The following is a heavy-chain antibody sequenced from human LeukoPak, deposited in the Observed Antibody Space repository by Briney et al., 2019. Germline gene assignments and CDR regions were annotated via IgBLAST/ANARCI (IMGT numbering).Heavy chain of an antibody. V-gene: IGHV3-7*01. Sequence: GGSLRLSCAASGFTFSSYWMSWVRQAPGKGLEWVANIKQDGSDKYYVDSVKGRFTISRDNAKNSLYLQMNSLRAEDTAVYYCARDRGWGLTHYMDVWGKGTTVTISS. J-gene: IGHJ6*03. CDR3: ARDRGWGLTHYMDV. CDR2: IKQDGSDK. D-gene: IGHD3-10*01. CDR1: GFTFSSYW.